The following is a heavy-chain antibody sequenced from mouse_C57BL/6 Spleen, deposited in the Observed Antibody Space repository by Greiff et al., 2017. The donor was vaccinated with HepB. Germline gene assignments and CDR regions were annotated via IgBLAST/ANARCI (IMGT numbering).Heavy chain of an antibody. V-gene: IGHV1-52*01. Sequence: QVQLQQSGAELVRPGSSVKLSCKASGYTFTSYWMHWVKQRPIQGLEWIGNIDPSDSETHYNQKFKDKATLTVDKSSSTAYMQLSSLTSEDSAVYYCARWGLRYSNYDYAMDYWGQGTSVTVSS. CDR1: GYTFTSYW. CDR2: IDPSDSET. D-gene: IGHD2-5*01. J-gene: IGHJ4*01. CDR3: ARWGLRYSNYDYAMDY.